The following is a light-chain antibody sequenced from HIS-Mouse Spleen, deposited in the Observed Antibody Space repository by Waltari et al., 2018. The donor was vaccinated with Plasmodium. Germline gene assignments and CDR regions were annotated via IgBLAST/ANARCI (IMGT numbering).Light chain of an antibody. Sequence: QSALTQPASVSGSPGQSITISCTGTSSDVGSYNLVSWYQQHPGKAPNLMIYEGSKRPSGVSNRVSGSKAGNTASLTIAGLQAEDEADYYCCSYAGSRMVFGGGTKLTVL. CDR3: CSYAGSRMV. CDR2: EGS. CDR1: SSDVGSYNL. J-gene: IGLJ2*01. V-gene: IGLV2-23*01.